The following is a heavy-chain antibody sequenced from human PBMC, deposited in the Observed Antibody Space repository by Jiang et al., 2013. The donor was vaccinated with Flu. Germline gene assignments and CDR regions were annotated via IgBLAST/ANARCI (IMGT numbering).Heavy chain of an antibody. J-gene: IGHJ5*02. CDR1: GGSISSYY. V-gene: IGHV4-4*07. CDR2: IYTSGST. CDR3: ARFEAAAGTHWFDP. D-gene: IGHD6-13*01. Sequence: GSGLVKPSETLSLTCTVSGGSISSYYWSWIRQPAGKGLEWIGRIYTSGSTNYNPSLKSRVTMSVDTSKNQFSLKLSSVTAADTAVYYCARFEAAAGTHWFDPWGQGTLVTVSS.